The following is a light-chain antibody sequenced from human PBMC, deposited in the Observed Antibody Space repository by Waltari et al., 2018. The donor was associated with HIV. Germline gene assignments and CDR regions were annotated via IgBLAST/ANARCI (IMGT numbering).Light chain of an antibody. J-gene: IGLJ1*01. CDR2: QVS. CDR3: QAWDSSTGV. CDR1: TLGDKY. V-gene: IGLV3-1*01. Sequence: SYELTQLPSVSVSPGQTASITCSGDTLGDKYACWYQQKPGQSPVLVIYQVSNRPSGIPERFSGSNSGNTATLTISGTQAMYEADYYCQAWDSSTGVFGTGTKVTVL.